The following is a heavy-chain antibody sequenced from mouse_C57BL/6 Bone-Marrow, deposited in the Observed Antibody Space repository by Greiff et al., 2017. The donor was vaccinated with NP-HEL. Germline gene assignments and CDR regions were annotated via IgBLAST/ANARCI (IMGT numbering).Heavy chain of an antibody. CDR2: IYPGSGST. CDR3: ARWASSNSAWFAY. D-gene: IGHD1-1*01. Sequence: QVQLQQPGAELVKPGASVKMSCKASGYPFTSYCITWVKPMPFPCLDWIGDIYPGSGSTNYNEKFKSKATLTVDTSSSTAYMQLSSLTSEDSAVYYCARWASSNSAWFAYWGQGTMVTVSA. V-gene: IGHV1-55*01. CDR1: GYPFTSYC. J-gene: IGHJ3*01.